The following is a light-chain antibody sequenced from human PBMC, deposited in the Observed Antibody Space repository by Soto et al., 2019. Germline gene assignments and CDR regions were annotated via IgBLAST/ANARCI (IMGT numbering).Light chain of an antibody. V-gene: IGKV3-15*01. CDR3: QQYNNWPTWT. CDR1: QSVGSN. CDR2: GAS. J-gene: IGKJ1*01. Sequence: EVVMTQSPATLSVSPGERFTLSCRASQSVGSNLAWYQQKPGQAPRLLIYGASTRATGIPARFSGSGSETEFTLTISSLQAEDSAVYFCQQYNNWPTWTFGQGTKVDIK.